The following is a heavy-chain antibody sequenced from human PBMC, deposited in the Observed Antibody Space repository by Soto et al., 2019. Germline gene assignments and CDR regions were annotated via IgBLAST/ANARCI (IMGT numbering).Heavy chain of an antibody. J-gene: IGHJ5*02. V-gene: IGHV4-34*01. CDR1: GGSFSGYY. D-gene: IGHD2-2*01. CDR2: INHSGST. CDR3: ARGRRCSSTSCPRTRGNWFDP. Sequence: SETLSLTCAVYGGSFSGYYWSWIRQPPGKGLEWIGEINHSGSTNYNPSLKSRVTISVDTSKNQFSLKLSSVTAADTAVYYCARGRRCSSTSCPRTRGNWFDPWGQGTLVTVSS.